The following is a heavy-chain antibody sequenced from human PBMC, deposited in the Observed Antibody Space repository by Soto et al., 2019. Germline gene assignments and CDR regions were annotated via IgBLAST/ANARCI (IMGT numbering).Heavy chain of an antibody. V-gene: IGHV3-23*01. CDR1: GFTFSSYA. CDR3: AKDQGGDTVTTNIIGFFDY. CDR2: ISGSGGST. D-gene: IGHD4-17*01. Sequence: PGGSLRLSCAASGFTFSSYAMSWVRQAPGKGLEWVSAISGSGGSTYYADSVKGRFTISRDNSKNTLYLQMNSLRAEDTAVYYCAKDQGGDTVTTNIIGFFDYWGQGTLVTVSS. J-gene: IGHJ4*02.